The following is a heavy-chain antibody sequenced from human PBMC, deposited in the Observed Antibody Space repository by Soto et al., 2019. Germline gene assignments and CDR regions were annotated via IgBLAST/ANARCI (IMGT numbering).Heavy chain of an antibody. D-gene: IGHD1-20*01. CDR1: GYTFTSYG. Sequence: QVQLVQSGAEVKKPGASVKVSCKASGYTFTSYGISWVRQAPGQGLEWMGWISAYNGNTNYAQKLQGRVTMTPDTSTSTAYMELRSLRPDATAVYYCAGGLTEITRLLAFDPWGQGTLVTVSS. J-gene: IGHJ5*02. CDR3: AGGLTEITRLLAFDP. V-gene: IGHV1-18*01. CDR2: ISAYNGNT.